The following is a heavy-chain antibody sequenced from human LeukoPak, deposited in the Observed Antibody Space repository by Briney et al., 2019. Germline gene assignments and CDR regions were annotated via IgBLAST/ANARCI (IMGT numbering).Heavy chain of an antibody. CDR1: GFTFSSYA. CDR3: VKSYYDILTGYYQFSGPWDY. J-gene: IGHJ4*02. V-gene: IGHV3-64D*06. D-gene: IGHD3-9*01. Sequence: GGSLRLSCSASGFTFSSYAMHWVRQAPGKGLEYVSAISSNGGSTYYADSVKGRFTISRDNSKNTLYLQMSSLRAEDTAVYYCVKSYYDILTGYYQFSGPWDYWGQGTLVLVSS. CDR2: ISSNGGST.